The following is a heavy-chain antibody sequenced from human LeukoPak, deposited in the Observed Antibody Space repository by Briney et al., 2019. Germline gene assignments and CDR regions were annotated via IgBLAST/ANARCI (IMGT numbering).Heavy chain of an antibody. J-gene: IGHJ4*02. V-gene: IGHV4-4*07. Sequence: PSETLSLTCTVSGGSISSYYWSWIRQPPGKGLEWIGRIYTSGSTNYNPSLKSRVTMSVDTSKNQFSLKLSSVTAADTAVYYCARDQYYYDSSGQTLDYWGQGTLVTVSS. CDR1: GGSISSYY. CDR2: IYTSGST. D-gene: IGHD3-22*01. CDR3: ARDQYYYDSSGQTLDY.